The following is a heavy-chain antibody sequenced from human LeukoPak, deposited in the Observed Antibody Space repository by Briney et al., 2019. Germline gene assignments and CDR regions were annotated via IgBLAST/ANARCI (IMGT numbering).Heavy chain of an antibody. CDR1: GFSFSDAW. J-gene: IGHJ4*02. CDR3: AKDPGGKDFDY. D-gene: IGHD4-23*01. V-gene: IGHV3-23*01. Sequence: GGSLRLSCAASGFSFSDAWMSWVRQAPGKGLEWVSAISGSGGSTYYADSVKGRFTISRDNSKNTLYLQMNSLRAEDTAVYYCAKDPGGKDFDYWGQGTLVTVSS. CDR2: ISGSGGST.